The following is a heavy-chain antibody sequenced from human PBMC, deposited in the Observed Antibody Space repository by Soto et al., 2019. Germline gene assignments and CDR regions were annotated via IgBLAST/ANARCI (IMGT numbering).Heavy chain of an antibody. CDR3: ARSCEDVRYFDWKTFDY. Sequence: QVQLVESGGGLVKPGGSLRLSCAASGFTFSDYYMSWIRQAPGKGLEWVSYISSSGSTIYYADSVKGRFTISRDNDKNSLYLQMNSLRAEDTAVYYCARSCEDVRYFDWKTFDYWGQGTLVTVSS. CDR2: ISSSGSTI. CDR1: GFTFSDYY. J-gene: IGHJ4*02. V-gene: IGHV3-11*01. D-gene: IGHD3-9*01.